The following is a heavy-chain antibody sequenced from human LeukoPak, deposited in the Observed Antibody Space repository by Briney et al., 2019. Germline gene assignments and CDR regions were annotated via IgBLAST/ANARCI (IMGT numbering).Heavy chain of an antibody. V-gene: IGHV1-18*01. D-gene: IGHD2-15*01. CDR1: GGTFSSYA. CDR3: ARASCSGGSCRNDAFDI. CDR2: ISAYNGNT. Sequence: ASVKVSCKASGGTFSSYAISWVRQAPGQGLEWMGWISAYNGNTNYAQKLQGRVTMTTDTSTSTAYMELRSLRSDDTAVYYCARASCSGGSCRNDAFDIWGQGTMVTVSS. J-gene: IGHJ3*02.